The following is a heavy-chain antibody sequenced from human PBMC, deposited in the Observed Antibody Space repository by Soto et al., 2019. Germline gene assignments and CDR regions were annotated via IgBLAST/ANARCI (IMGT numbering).Heavy chain of an antibody. J-gene: IGHJ4*02. V-gene: IGHV4-59*01. CDR1: DGSITSSY. CDR3: ARGLRYFDW. Sequence: QVQLQESGPGLVKPSETLSLTCTVSDGSITSSYWSWIRQPPGKGLEWIGYIYYSGSTNYNPSLKSRVTISVDTSKNQFSLNLSSVTAADTAVYFCARGLRYFDWWGQGTLVTVSS. CDR2: IYYSGST. D-gene: IGHD3-9*01.